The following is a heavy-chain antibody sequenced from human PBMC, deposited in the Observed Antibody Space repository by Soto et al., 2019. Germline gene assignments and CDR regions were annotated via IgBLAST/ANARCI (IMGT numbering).Heavy chain of an antibody. CDR1: GFTFSSYW. V-gene: IGHV3-7*01. J-gene: IGHJ6*02. D-gene: IGHD3-10*01. CDR2: IKQDGSEK. CDR3: ARDYYLGSGSYLWYYYYGMDV. Sequence: PGGSLRLSCAASGFTFSSYWMSWVRQAPGKGLEWLANIKQDGSEKYYVDSVKGRFTISRDNAKNSLYLQMNSLRAEDTAVYYCARDYYLGSGSYLWYYYYGMDVWGQGTTVNVSS.